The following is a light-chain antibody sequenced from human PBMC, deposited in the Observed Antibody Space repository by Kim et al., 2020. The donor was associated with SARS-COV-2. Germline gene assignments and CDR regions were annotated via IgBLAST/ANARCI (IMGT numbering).Light chain of an antibody. J-gene: IGKJ1*01. Sequence: LSPGERGALSCRASQRGSGFFEWYQKKPGQAPRRLIYDASNRATGSPARFSGSGAGTEFTLTISSVEPEDFAVYYCQKRRKGKWTFGQGTKVDIK. V-gene: IGKV3D-11*02. CDR3: QKRRKGKWT. CDR2: DAS. CDR1: QRGSGF.